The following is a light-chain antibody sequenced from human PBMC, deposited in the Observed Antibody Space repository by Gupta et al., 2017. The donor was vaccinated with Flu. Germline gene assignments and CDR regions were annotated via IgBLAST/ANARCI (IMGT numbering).Light chain of an antibody. V-gene: IGKV1-39*01. CDR1: EKINSY. CDR2: GAS. Sequence: DIQMTQSPSSLSASVGDGVTITCRASEKINSYLNWYQQKPGKAPNLLIYGASNLQSGVPSRFSGGGSVTDFTLTISRLQPEDSATYYCQQSHNTPITFGGGTTVDIK. CDR3: QQSHNTPIT. J-gene: IGKJ4*01.